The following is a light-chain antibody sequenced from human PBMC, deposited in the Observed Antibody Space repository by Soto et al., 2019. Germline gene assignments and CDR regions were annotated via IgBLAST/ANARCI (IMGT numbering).Light chain of an antibody. J-gene: IGKJ4*01. CDR3: QQYSQWPLT. Sequence: EILMTQSPATLSVSPGERATLSCRASQSVTSNLAWYQQKPGQAPRLLMYGVSTRATGIPARFGGSGSATEFTLTISSLQSEDFAVYYCQQYSQWPLTFGGGTKVDIK. CDR1: QSVTSN. CDR2: GVS. V-gene: IGKV3-15*01.